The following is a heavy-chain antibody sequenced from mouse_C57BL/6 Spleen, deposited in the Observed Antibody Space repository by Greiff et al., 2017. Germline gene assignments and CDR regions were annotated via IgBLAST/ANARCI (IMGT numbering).Heavy chain of an antibody. Sequence: VQLQQSGAELARPGASVKLSCKASGYTFTSYGISWVKQRTGQGLEWIGEIYPRSGNTYYNEKFKGKATLTADKSSSTAYMELRSLTSEDSAVYFCARRFITTVGFAYGGQGTLVTVSA. J-gene: IGHJ3*01. CDR2: IYPRSGNT. V-gene: IGHV1-81*01. CDR1: GYTFTSYG. D-gene: IGHD1-1*01. CDR3: ARRFITTVGFAY.